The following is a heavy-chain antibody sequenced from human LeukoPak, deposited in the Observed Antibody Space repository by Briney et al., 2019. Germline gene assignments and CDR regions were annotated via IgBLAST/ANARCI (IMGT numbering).Heavy chain of an antibody. CDR3: ARWNYYDSSGLKSFDY. Sequence: ASVKVSCKASGYTFTGYYMHWVRQAPGQGLERMGWINPNSGGTNYAQKFQGRVTMTRDTSISTAYMELSRLRSDDTAVYYCARWNYYDSSGLKSFDYWGQGTLVTVSS. J-gene: IGHJ4*02. V-gene: IGHV1-2*02. CDR2: INPNSGGT. CDR1: GYTFTGYY. D-gene: IGHD3-22*01.